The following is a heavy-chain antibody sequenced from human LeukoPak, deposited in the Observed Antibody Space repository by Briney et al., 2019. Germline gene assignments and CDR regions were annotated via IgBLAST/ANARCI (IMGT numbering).Heavy chain of an antibody. CDR2: ISYDGSNK. CDR1: GFTFSSYG. V-gene: IGHV3-30*03. CDR3: ARLRIMITFGGVIDPFDY. J-gene: IGHJ4*02. Sequence: GGSLRLSCAASGFTFSSYGLHWVRQAPGKGLEWVAVISYDGSNKYYGDSVKGRFTISRDNSKNTLYLQMNSLRAEDTAVYYCARLRIMITFGGVIDPFDYWGQGTLVTVSS. D-gene: IGHD3-16*02.